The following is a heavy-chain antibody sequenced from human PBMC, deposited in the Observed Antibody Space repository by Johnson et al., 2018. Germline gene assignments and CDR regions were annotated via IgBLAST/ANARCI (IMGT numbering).Heavy chain of an antibody. J-gene: IGHJ1*01. CDR2: ISYDGSNK. D-gene: IGHD6-13*01. V-gene: IGHV3-30-3*01. CDR1: GFTFSSYA. CDR3: ARESSGIAAGGTEYCQH. Sequence: VQLVESGGGVVQXGRSXRLXCAASGFTFSSYAMHWVRQAPGKGLEWVAVISYDGSNKYYADSVKGRFTIARDNSKNTLYLQMNSLRAEDTAVFYCARESSGIAAGGTEYCQHWGQGTLVTVSS.